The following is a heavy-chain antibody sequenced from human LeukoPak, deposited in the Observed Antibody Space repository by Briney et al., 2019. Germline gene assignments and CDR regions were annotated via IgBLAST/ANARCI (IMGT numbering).Heavy chain of an antibody. V-gene: IGHV3-15*01. CDR3: TTDLPAPYYYDSSGYYSNDAFDI. D-gene: IGHD3-22*01. CDR2: IKSKTDGGTP. CDR1: GFTFSNAW. J-gene: IGHJ3*02. Sequence: GGSLRLSCGASGFTFSNAWMSWVRQAPGKGLEWVGRIKSKTDGGTPDYAAPVKGRFTISRDDSKNTLYLQMNSLKTEDTAVYYCTTDLPAPYYYDSSGYYSNDAFDIWGQGTMVTVSS.